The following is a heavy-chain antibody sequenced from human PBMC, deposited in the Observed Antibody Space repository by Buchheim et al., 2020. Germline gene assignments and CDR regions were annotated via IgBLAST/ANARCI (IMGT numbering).Heavy chain of an antibody. CDR1: GYTFTSYD. CDR3: ARQSSVLLWFGTKSYYYGMDV. D-gene: IGHD3-10*01. V-gene: IGHV1-8*01. CDR2: MNPNSGNT. Sequence: QVQLVQSGAEVKKPGASVKVSCKASGYTFTSYDINWVRQATGQGLEWMGWMNPNSGNTGYAQKFQGRVTMTRNTSISTAYMELSSLRSEDTAVYYCARQSSVLLWFGTKSYYYGMDVWGQGTT. J-gene: IGHJ6*02.